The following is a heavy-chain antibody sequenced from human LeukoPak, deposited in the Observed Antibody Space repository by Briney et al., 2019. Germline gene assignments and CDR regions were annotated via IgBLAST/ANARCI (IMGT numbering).Heavy chain of an antibody. D-gene: IGHD1-26*01. CDR2: INTDGTFT. V-gene: IGHV3-74*01. CDR1: GFTFNDYW. J-gene: IGHJ4*02. CDR3: ARGIVGNTISNY. Sequence: PGGSLRLSCAASGFTFNDYWMHWVRQAPGKELVWVSRINTDGTFTAYADSVEGRFTVSRDNAKNTLDLQMNSLRAEDTAVYYCARGIVGNTISNYWGQGTLVTVSS.